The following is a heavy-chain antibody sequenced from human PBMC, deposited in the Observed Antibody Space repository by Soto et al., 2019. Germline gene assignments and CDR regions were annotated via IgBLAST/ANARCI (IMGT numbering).Heavy chain of an antibody. Sequence: GGSLRLSCAASGFSFRTSGMHWVRRAPGKSLEWVTGLWYDGSGEDYTDSVKGRFTISRDNSNNMLYLQMNSLRVEDTAVYYCARGLPKVAGGAFDIWGQGTMVTVSS. D-gene: IGHD3-16*01. CDR2: LWYDGSGE. CDR1: GFSFRTSG. J-gene: IGHJ3*02. CDR3: ARGLPKVAGGAFDI. V-gene: IGHV3-33*01.